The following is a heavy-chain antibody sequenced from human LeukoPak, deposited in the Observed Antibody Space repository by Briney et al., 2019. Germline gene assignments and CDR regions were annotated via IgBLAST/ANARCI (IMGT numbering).Heavy chain of an antibody. V-gene: IGHV4-34*01. CDR3: ARGDIAAGGAPFDY. CDR2: INHSGRT. J-gene: IGHJ4*02. CDR1: GESFSGYY. D-gene: IGHD6-13*01. Sequence: PSETLSLTCAVYGESFSGYYWSWIRQPPGRGLECIGEINHSGRTSYSASLKSRVTISVDTSKNQFSLKLNSVTAADTAVYYCARGDIAAGGAPFDYWGQGTLVTVSS.